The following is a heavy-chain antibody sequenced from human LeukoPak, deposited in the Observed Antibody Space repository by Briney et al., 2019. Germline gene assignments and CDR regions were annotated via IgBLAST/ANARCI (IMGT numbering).Heavy chain of an antibody. CDR3: AREIQSSPITMVPNWFDP. CDR1: GGSISSYY. Sequence: EPSETLSLTCTVSGGSISSYYWSWIRQPAGKGLEWIGRIYTSGSTNYNPSLKSRVTMSVDTSKNQFSLKLSSVTAADTAVYYCAREIQSSPITMVPNWFDPWGQGTLVTVSS. V-gene: IGHV4-4*07. J-gene: IGHJ5*02. D-gene: IGHD3-10*01. CDR2: IYTSGST.